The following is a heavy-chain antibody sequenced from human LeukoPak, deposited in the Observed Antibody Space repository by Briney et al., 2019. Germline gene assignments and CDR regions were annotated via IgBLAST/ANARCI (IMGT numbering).Heavy chain of an antibody. D-gene: IGHD2-8*01. V-gene: IGHV3-74*01. CDR1: GFTFSSNW. J-gene: IGHJ4*02. CDR2: ISTDARTI. CDR3: ARVYLERLTAGYFDH. Sequence: GGSLRLSCAASGFTFSSNWMHWVRQAPGKGLVWVSHISTDARTITYADFVKGRFTISRDNSKSTLYLQMNSLRDDDSAAYFCARVYLERLTAGYFDHWGQGTQVIVSP.